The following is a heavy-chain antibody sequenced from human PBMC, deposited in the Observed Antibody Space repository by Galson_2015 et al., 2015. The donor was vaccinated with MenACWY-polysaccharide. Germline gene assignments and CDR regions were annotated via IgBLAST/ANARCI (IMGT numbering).Heavy chain of an antibody. D-gene: IGHD6-19*01. V-gene: IGHV3-23*01. CDR1: GSTFSSYA. CDR2: ASGSGSST. Sequence: SLRLSCAASGSTFSSYAMSWVRQAPGKGLEWVSTASGSGSSTYYADSVKGRFTISRDNSKNTLYLQMGSLRAEDTAVYYCAKVTVADLIPLFAYSGHASLVTV. CDR3: AKVTVADLIPLFAY. J-gene: IGHJ4*01.